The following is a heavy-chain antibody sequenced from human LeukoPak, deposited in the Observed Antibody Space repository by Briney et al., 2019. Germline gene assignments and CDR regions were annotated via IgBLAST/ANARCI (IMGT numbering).Heavy chain of an antibody. CDR1: GDSISSSSYY. CDR3: ARVAAAGGSNVWFDP. D-gene: IGHD6-13*01. CDR2: IHYSGSI. V-gene: IGHV4-39*07. J-gene: IGHJ5*02. Sequence: PSETLSLTCSVSGDSISSSSYYWGWVRQPPGKGLEWIGSIHYSGSIKYNPSLKSRVTISVDTSKNQFSLKLSSVTAADTAVYYCARVAAAGGSNVWFDPWGQGTLVTVSS.